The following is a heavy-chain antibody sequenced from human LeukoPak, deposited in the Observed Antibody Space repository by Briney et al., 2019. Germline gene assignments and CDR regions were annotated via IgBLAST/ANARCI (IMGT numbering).Heavy chain of an antibody. Sequence: PSETLSLTCAVYGASVSGSQWSWIRQPPGKGLEWIGEIKAGGGTNYNPSLKSRGTISVDTSKNQLSLRLSSVTAADTAVYYCASERNFRVRGVIKSYYYYYYMDVWAKGPRSPSA. V-gene: IGHV4-34*01. CDR3: ASERNFRVRGVIKSYYYYYYMDV. CDR2: IKAGGGT. CDR1: GASVSGSQ. D-gene: IGHD3-10*01. J-gene: IGHJ6*03.